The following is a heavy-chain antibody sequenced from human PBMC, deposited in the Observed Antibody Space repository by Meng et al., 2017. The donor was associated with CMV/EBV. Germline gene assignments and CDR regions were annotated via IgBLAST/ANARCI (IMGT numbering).Heavy chain of an antibody. CDR2: IIPILGIA. CDR3: VRGGGYSYGFFWFDP. V-gene: IGHV1-69*02. D-gene: IGHD5-18*01. Sequence: QVQLVQSGAEVKKPGSSVKVSCKASGGTFSSYTISWVRQAPGQGLEWMGRIIPILGIANYAQKFQGRVTITADKSTSTAYMELSSLRSEDTAVYYCVRGGGYSYGFFWFDPWGQGTLVTVSS. CDR1: GGTFSSYT. J-gene: IGHJ5*02.